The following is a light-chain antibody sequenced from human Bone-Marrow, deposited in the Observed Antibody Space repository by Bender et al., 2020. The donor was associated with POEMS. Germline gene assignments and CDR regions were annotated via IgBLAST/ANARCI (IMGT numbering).Light chain of an antibody. CDR2: LNSDGTH. V-gene: IGLV4-69*01. Sequence: QPVLTQSPSASASLGASVKLTCTLSSGHSNYAIAWHQQRPERGPRYLMKLNSDGTHKRGDGIPDRFSGSSSGAQRYLTISSLQSEDEADYYCQTWDTGIRVFGGGTKLTVL. CDR3: QTWDTGIRV. J-gene: IGLJ3*02. CDR1: SGHSNYA.